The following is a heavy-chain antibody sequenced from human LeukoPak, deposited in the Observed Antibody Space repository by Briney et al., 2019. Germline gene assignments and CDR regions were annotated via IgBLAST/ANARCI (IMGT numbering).Heavy chain of an antibody. CDR2: IYYSGST. D-gene: IGHD2-8*02. Sequence: SETLSLTCTVSGGSISSYYWSWIRQPPGKGLEWIGYIYYSGSTNYNPSLKSRVTISVDTSKNQFSLKLSSATAADTAVYYCARVGLLVGIYGMDVWGQGTTVTVSS. CDR3: ARVGLLVGIYGMDV. V-gene: IGHV4-59*01. J-gene: IGHJ6*02. CDR1: GGSISSYY.